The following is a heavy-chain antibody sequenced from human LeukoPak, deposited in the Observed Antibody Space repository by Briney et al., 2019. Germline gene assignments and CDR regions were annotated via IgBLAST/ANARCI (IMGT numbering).Heavy chain of an antibody. J-gene: IGHJ4*02. V-gene: IGHV3-23*01. CDR3: ADLGVNTVTLPSVVY. D-gene: IGHD4-17*01. CDR2: IRHSGGTT. Sequence: GGSLRLSWVPSGLILTKVSVSWVRQAPGKGLEWLSAIRHSGGTTYYADSVEGRFTISSDNSKQTLYLQMHNLRAEDTAAYYGADLGVNTVTLPSVVYSGQGTLVTVSS. CDR1: GLILTKVS.